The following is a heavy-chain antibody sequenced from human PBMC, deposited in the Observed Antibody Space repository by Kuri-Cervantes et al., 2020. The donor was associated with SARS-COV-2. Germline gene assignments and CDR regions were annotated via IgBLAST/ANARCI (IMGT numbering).Heavy chain of an antibody. CDR1: GVSIHSYY. CDR2: IYTSGST. D-gene: IGHD3-3*01. V-gene: IGHV4-4*07. J-gene: IGHJ6*03. Sequence: SETLSLTCIAPGVSIHSYYRSWIRQPAGKVLEWIGRIYTSGSTNYNPSLKSRVTMSVDTSKNQFSLKLSSVTAADTAVYYCARYSRVPTRSAYYYYYYMDGGGKGTTVTVSS. CDR3: ARYSRVPTRSAYYYYYYMDG.